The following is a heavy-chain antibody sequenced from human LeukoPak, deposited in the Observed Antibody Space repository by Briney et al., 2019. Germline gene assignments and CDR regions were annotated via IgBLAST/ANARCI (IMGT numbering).Heavy chain of an antibody. CDR2: INHSGST. CDR3: ARVLTAAGPHFDY. V-gene: IGHV4-34*01. J-gene: IGHJ4*02. Sequence: SETLSLTCAVYGGSFSGYYWSWIRQPPGKGLEWIGEINHSGSTNYNPSLKSRVTITVDTSKNQFSLKLSSVTAADTAVYYCARVLTAAGPHFDYWGQGTLVTVSS. D-gene: IGHD6-13*01. CDR1: GGSFSGYY.